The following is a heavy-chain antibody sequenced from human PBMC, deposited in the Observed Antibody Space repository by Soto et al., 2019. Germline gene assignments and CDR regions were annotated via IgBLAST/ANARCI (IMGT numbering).Heavy chain of an antibody. CDR1: GGTFSSYA. CDR3: ARVGYDSSGYYPGTTYYFDY. D-gene: IGHD3-22*01. Sequence: SVKVSCKASGGTFSSYAISWVRQAPGQGLEWMGGIIPIFGTANYAQKFQGRVTITADESTSTAYMELSSLRSEDTAVYYCARVGYDSSGYYPGTTYYFDYWGQGTLVTVSS. CDR2: IIPIFGTA. V-gene: IGHV1-69*13. J-gene: IGHJ4*02.